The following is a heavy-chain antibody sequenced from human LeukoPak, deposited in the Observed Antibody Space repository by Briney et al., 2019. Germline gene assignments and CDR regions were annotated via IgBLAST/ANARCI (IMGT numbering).Heavy chain of an antibody. D-gene: IGHD1-26*01. Sequence: SETLSLTCTVSGYSISTNYYWAWIRQSPGTGLEWIGSVYHNGETYYNPSLKSRVIISVDTSKNEFSLRLTSVTAADTAVYYCVTPRSWELSDMAVWGKGTTVTVSS. CDR2: VYHNGET. CDR3: VTPRSWELSDMAV. V-gene: IGHV4-38-2*02. CDR1: GYSISTNYY. J-gene: IGHJ6*03.